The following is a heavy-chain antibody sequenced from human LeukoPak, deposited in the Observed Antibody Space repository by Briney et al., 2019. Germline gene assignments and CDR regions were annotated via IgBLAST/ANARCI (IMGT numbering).Heavy chain of an antibody. Sequence: KPSETLSLTCPVSGGSISSYYWSWIRQPPGKGLEWIGYIYYSGSTNYNPSLKSRVTISVDTSKNQFSLKLISVTAADTAVYYCAHYGSGSVFGYWGQGTLVTVSS. V-gene: IGHV4-59*01. CDR2: IYYSGST. J-gene: IGHJ4*02. CDR1: GGSISSYY. D-gene: IGHD3-10*01. CDR3: AHYGSGSVFGY.